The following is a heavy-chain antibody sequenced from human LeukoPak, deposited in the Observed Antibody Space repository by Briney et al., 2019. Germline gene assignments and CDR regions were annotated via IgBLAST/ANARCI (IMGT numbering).Heavy chain of an antibody. CDR2: IYHTATT. CDR1: GDSIRSDH. D-gene: IGHD6-19*01. V-gene: IGHV4-4*09. CDR3: ARTPARSGWAYYFDY. J-gene: IGHJ4*02. Sequence: RASETLSLTCAVSGDSIRSDHWNWIRQIPGKGLEWIGYIYHTATTNYNHSFRTRVTMSLDTSNNQFSLRLTSVTAADTAVYYCARTPARSGWAYYFDYWGQGALVTVSS.